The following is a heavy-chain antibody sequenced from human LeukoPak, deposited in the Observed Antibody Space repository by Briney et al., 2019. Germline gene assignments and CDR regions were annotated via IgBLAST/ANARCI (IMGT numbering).Heavy chain of an antibody. V-gene: IGHV4-61*01. D-gene: IGHD3-16*01. CDR3: AKDPLGELFFDY. J-gene: IGHJ4*02. CDR1: GDSVSSGSYY. Sequence: SETLSLTCTVSGDSVSSGSYYWSWIRQPPGKGLEWIGYIYSSGNTNYNPSLKSRVTISLDTSKDQFSLSLSSVTAADTAVYYCAKDPLGELFFDYWGQGTLVTVSS. CDR2: IYSSGNT.